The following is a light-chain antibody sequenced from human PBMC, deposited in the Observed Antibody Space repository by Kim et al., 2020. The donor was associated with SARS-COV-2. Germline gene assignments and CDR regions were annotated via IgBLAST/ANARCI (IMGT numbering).Light chain of an antibody. CDR2: DVG. CDR1: SSDVGGYNF. Sequence: QSALTQPASVSGSPGQSITISCTGTSSDVGGYNFVSWYQQHPGKVPKLMIYDVGQRPSGISNRFSGPKSGNTASLTISGLQAEDEGDYYCTSCTGNNTRVFGAGTKVTVL. CDR3: TSCTGNNTRV. J-gene: IGLJ1*01. V-gene: IGLV2-14*03.